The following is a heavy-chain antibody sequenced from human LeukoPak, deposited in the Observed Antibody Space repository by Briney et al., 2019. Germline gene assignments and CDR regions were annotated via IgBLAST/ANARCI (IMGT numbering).Heavy chain of an antibody. CDR2: IKQDGSEK. V-gene: IGHV3-7*03. D-gene: IGHD3-16*01. CDR1: GFTFSSYW. CDR3: AREGGDYAAFYYYGMDV. J-gene: IGHJ6*02. Sequence: GSLRLSCAASGFTFSSYWMSWVRQAPGKGLEWVANIKQDGSEKYYVDSVKGRFTISRDNAKNSLYLQMNSLRAEDTAVYYCAREGGDYAAFYYYGMDVWGQGTTVTVSS.